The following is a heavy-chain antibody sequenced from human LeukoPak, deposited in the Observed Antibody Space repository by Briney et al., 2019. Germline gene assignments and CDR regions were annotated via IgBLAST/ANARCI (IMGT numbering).Heavy chain of an antibody. V-gene: IGHV4-31*03. Sequence: SETLSLTCTVSGGSISSGGYYWSWIRQHPGKGLEWIGYIYYSGSTYYNPSLKSRVTISVDTSKNQFSLKLSSVTAADTAVYYCARSGYCSSTSCYFVYYYGMDVWGKGTTVTVSS. D-gene: IGHD2-2*01. J-gene: IGHJ6*04. CDR1: GGSISSGGYY. CDR2: IYYSGST. CDR3: ARSGYCSSTSCYFVYYYGMDV.